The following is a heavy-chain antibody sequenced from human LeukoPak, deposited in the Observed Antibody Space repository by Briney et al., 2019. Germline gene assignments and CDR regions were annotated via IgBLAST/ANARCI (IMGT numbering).Heavy chain of an antibody. D-gene: IGHD4-23*01. Sequence: PRGSLRLSCTGSGFTFSDRYMAWIRQRPGKGLEWLSYINTSDRRVYLADSVKGRFTVSRDDARKSLFLQMNSLRPDDTAVYYCVRDRAVGASDSYDLWGPGTMVIVSS. CDR1: GFTFSDRY. J-gene: IGHJ3*01. CDR2: INTSDRRV. CDR3: VRDRAVGASDSYDL. V-gene: IGHV3-11*04.